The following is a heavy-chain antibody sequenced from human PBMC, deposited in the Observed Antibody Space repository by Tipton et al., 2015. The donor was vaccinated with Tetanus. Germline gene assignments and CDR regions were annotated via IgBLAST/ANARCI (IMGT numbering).Heavy chain of an antibody. V-gene: IGHV4-59*01. Sequence: LRLSCTVSGGSISTYYWSWIRQPPGKGLEWIGYIYYRGSTNYYPSLKSRVTMSVDTSKNQFPLNLSSVTAADTAVYYCARGDGSTLHDWGQGTLVTVSS. D-gene: IGHD5-24*01. J-gene: IGHJ4*02. CDR2: IYYRGST. CDR3: ARGDGSTLHD. CDR1: GGSISTYY.